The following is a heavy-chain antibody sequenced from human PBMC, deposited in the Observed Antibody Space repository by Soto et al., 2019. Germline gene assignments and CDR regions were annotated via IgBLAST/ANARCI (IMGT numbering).Heavy chain of an antibody. V-gene: IGHV4-59*01. J-gene: IGHJ5*02. Sequence: ASETLSLTCTVSGGSLSSYYWSWIRQPPGKGLEWIGYIYYSGSTNYNPPLKSRVTISVDTSKNQFSLKLSSVTAADAAVYYCARDKGYCSSTSCYAGWFDPWGQGTLVTVSS. D-gene: IGHD2-2*01. CDR3: ARDKGYCSSTSCYAGWFDP. CDR2: IYYSGST. CDR1: GGSLSSYY.